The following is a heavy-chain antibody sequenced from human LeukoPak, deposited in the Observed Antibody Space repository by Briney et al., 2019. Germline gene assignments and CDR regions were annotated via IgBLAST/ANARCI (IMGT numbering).Heavy chain of an antibody. V-gene: IGHV3-48*03. CDR3: ARYGYGTHV. CDR1: GFTFSSYE. Sequence: PGGSLRLSCAASGFTFSSYEMNWVRQAPGKGLEWVSYITSSGSTIYYADPVKGRFTISRDNAKNSLYLQMNSLRAEDTAVYYCARYGYGTHVWGQGTTVTVSS. CDR2: ITSSGSTI. J-gene: IGHJ6*02. D-gene: IGHD3-10*01.